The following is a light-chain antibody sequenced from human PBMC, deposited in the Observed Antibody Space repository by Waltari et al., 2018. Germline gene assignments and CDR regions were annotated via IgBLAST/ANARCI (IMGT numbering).Light chain of an antibody. CDR1: AGAVTGSHY. Sequence: QAVVTQEPSLTVSPGGTVTLTCGSSAGAVTGSHYPYWFQQKPGQAPRTLIYDTGNKLSWTPVRFSGSLLGGKAALTLSGAQPEDEAEYYCWLHYSGAVLFGGGTRLTVL. CDR3: WLHYSGAVL. J-gene: IGLJ2*01. V-gene: IGLV7-46*01. CDR2: DTG.